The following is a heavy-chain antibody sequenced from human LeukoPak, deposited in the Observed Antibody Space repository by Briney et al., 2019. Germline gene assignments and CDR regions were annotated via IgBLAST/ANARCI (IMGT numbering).Heavy chain of an antibody. CDR1: GYTFTSYG. CDR2: ISAYNGNT. CDR3: ARDVCGGDCYTSLIFDY. J-gene: IGHJ4*02. V-gene: IGHV1-18*01. D-gene: IGHD2-21*02. Sequence: ASVKVSCKASGYTFTSYGISWVRQAPGQGLEWMGWISAYNGNTNYAQKLQGRVTMTTDTSTSTAYMELRSLRSDDTAVYYCARDVCGGDCYTSLIFDYWGQGTLVTVSS.